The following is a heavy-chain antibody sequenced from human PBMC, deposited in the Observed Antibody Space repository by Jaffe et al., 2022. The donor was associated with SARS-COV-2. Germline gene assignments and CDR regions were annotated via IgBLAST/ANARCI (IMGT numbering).Heavy chain of an antibody. CDR3: TREGVGATRRGLPPYYFDY. CDR1: GFTFGDYA. D-gene: IGHD1-26*01. Sequence: EVQLVESGGGLVKPGRSLRLSCTASGFTFGDYAMSWFRQAPGKGLEWVGFIRSKAYGGTTEYAASVKGRFTISRDDSKSIAYLQMNSLKTEDTAVYYCTREGVGATRRGLPPYYFDYWGQGTLVTVSS. V-gene: IGHV3-49*05. CDR2: IRSKAYGGTT. J-gene: IGHJ4*02.